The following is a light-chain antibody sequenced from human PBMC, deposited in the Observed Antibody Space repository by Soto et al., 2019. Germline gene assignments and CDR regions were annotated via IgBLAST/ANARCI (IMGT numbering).Light chain of an antibody. Sequence: ESVLTQSPGTLSLSPGERATLSCRASQSVTSSNLAWYQQRHGQAPRLVIYGASSRATDMPDRFSGSGSGTDFSLTISRLEPEDFAVYYCHHYDYSSITFGQGTRLEIK. CDR2: GAS. CDR3: HHYDYSSIT. J-gene: IGKJ5*01. V-gene: IGKV3-20*01. CDR1: QSVTSSN.